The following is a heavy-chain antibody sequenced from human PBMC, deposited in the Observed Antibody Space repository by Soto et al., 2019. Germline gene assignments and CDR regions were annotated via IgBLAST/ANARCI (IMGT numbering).Heavy chain of an antibody. CDR3: ARDSNIAAAGDYYYYGMDV. V-gene: IGHV3-21*01. J-gene: IGHJ6*02. Sequence: GGSLRLSCAASGFTFSSYSMNWVRQAPGKGLEWVSSISSSSSYIYYADSVKGRFTISRDNAKNSLYLQMNSLRAEDTAVYYCARDSNIAAAGDYYYYGMDVWGQGTTVTVSS. CDR2: ISSSSSYI. CDR1: GFTFSSYS. D-gene: IGHD6-13*01.